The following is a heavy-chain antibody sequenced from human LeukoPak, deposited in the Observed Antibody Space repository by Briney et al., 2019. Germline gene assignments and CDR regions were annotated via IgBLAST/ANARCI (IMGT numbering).Heavy chain of an antibody. D-gene: IGHD6-13*01. V-gene: IGHV3-30-3*01. J-gene: IGHJ4*02. CDR1: GFTFCSYA. CDR3: ARGQRTSWYTNFDY. CDR2: ISYDGSNK. Sequence: GGSLRLSCAASGFTFCSYAMHWVRQAPGKGLEWVAVISYDGSNKYYADSVKGRFTISRDNSKNTLYLQMNSLRAEDTAVYYCARGQRTSWYTNFDYWGQGTLVTVSS.